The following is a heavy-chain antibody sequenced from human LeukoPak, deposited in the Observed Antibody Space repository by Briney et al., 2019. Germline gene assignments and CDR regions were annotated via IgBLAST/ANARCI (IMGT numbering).Heavy chain of an antibody. J-gene: IGHJ4*02. CDR3: AKSGGYGLIDY. Sequence: SETLSLTCTVSGGSFNTYYWSWIRQPPGKGLEWLGYIYYSGSTNYNPSLKSRVTISIDTSKNQFSLRLNSVTAADTAMYYCAKSGGYGLIDYWGQGTRVTVSS. CDR2: IYYSGST. D-gene: IGHD1-26*01. V-gene: IGHV4-59*08. CDR1: GGSFNTYY.